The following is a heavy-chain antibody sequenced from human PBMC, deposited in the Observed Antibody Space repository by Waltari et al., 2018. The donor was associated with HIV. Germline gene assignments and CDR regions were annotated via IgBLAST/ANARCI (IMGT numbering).Heavy chain of an antibody. J-gene: IGHJ4*02. CDR1: GGAISSYY. Sequence: QVQLQESGPGLVKPSETLSLTCTVSGGAISSYYWSWIRQPPGKGLEWIGYIYYSGSTNHTPSLTSRVTISVDTSKTQFSLKLSSVTAADTAVYYCAAYYYDSSGSDYWGQGTLVTVSS. CDR2: IYYSGST. V-gene: IGHV4-59*01. CDR3: AAYYYDSSGSDY. D-gene: IGHD3-22*01.